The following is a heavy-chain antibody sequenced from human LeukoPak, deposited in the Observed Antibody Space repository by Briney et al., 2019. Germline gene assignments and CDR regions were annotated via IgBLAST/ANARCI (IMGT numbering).Heavy chain of an antibody. J-gene: IGHJ4*02. CDR2: FDPEDGET. V-gene: IGHV1-24*01. CDR1: GYTLTELS. D-gene: IGHD3-3*01. CDR3: ATAIVLRFLEWYFDY. Sequence: GASVKVSCKVSGYTLTELSMHWVRQAPGKGLEWMGGFDPEDGETIYAQKFQGRVTMTEDTSTDTAYMELSSLRSEDTAVYYCATAIVLRFLEWYFDYWGKGTLVTVSS.